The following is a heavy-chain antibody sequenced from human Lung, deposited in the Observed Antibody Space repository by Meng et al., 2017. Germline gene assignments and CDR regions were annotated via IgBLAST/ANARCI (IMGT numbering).Heavy chain of an antibody. CDR3: ARGTPGRSYSDY. Sequence: QVQRLQSGAEVKKPGASVGISCKASGYTSASYGISWFRQAPGQGLEWMGWFVSNADTYPAQKFQGRVTMTRDTHTSTDFMELRSLRFDDTAVYYCARGTPGRSYSDYWGQGTLVTVSS. V-gene: IGHV1-18*01. D-gene: IGHD3-10*01. J-gene: IGHJ4*02. CDR2: FVSNADT. CDR1: GYTSASYG.